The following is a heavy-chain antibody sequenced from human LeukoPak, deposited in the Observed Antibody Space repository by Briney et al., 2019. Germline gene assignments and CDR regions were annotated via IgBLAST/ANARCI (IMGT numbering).Heavy chain of an antibody. Sequence: XXPDGSEKYYVDSVKGRFTISRDNAKKSLSLQMSSLRAEDTAVYYCARDPTTSQGSDAFDIWGQGTRVTVSS. CDR2: XXPDGSEK. J-gene: IGHJ3*02. CDR3: ARDPTTSQGSDAFDI. V-gene: IGHV3-7*01. D-gene: IGHD1-1*01.